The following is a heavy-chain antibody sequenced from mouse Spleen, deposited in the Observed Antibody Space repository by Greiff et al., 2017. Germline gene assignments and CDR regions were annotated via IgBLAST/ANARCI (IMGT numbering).Heavy chain of an antibody. CDR3: AIYDGYYAWFAY. Sequence: DVQLQESGPKLVKPGASVKMSCKASGYTFTDYNMHWVKQSHGKSLEWIGYINPNNGGTSYNQKFKGKATLTVNKSSSTAYMELRSLTSEDSAVYYCAIYDGYYAWFAYWGQGTLVTVSA. V-gene: IGHV1-22*01. J-gene: IGHJ3*01. CDR1: GYTFTDYN. D-gene: IGHD2-3*01. CDR2: INPNNGGT.